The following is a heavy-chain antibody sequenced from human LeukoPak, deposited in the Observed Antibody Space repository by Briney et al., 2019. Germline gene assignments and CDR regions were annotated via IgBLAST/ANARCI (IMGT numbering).Heavy chain of an antibody. CDR3: ASDSRSRKTFDY. J-gene: IGHJ4*02. CDR2: ISGSGGST. D-gene: IGHD1-14*01. CDR1: GFTFSSYA. V-gene: IGHV3-23*01. Sequence: GGSLRLSCAASGFTFSSYAMSWVRQAPGKGLEWVSAISGSGGSTYYADSVKGRFTISRDNSKNTLYLQMNSLRAEDTAVYYCASDSRSRKTFDYWGQGTLVTVSS.